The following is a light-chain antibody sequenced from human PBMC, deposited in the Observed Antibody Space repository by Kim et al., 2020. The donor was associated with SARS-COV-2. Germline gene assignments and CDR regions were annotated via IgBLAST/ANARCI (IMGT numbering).Light chain of an antibody. CDR1: QVIRND. CDR3: LQDYSYPWT. J-gene: IGKJ1*01. Sequence: ASVGDRVTITGRASQVIRNDLGWYQQKPGKAPKLLISAASTVHTGVPSRFSGSGSGTDFTLTISSLQPEDFATYYCLQDYSYPWTFGQGTKVDIK. V-gene: IGKV1-6*01. CDR2: AAS.